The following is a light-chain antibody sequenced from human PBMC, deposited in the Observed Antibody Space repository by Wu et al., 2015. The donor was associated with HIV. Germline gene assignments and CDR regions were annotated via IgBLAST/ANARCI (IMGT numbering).Light chain of an antibody. CDR1: QSVNTF. V-gene: IGKV3-11*01. CDR2: DAS. Sequence: ESVLTQSPDTLSLSPGERATLSCRTSQSVNTFLSWYQQKPGQAPRLLIYDASNRAAGIPVRFSGSGSGTDFTLTISNVEPEDSAIYYCQQRGDWPGVTFGPGTKVRYQT. J-gene: IGKJ3*01. CDR3: QQRGDWPGVT.